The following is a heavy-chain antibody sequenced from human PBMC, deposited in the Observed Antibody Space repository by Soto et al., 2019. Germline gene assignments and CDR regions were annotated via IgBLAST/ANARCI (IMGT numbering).Heavy chain of an antibody. CDR1: GYTFTGYY. D-gene: IGHD2-2*01. Sequence: GASVKVSCKASGYTFTGYYMNWVRQAPGQGLEWMGWINPNSGGTNYAQKFQGRVTMTRDTSISTAYMELGRLGSDDTAVYYCARFSPRPSQTCSSTSCYEAFDIWGQGTMVTVSS. V-gene: IGHV1-2*02. J-gene: IGHJ3*02. CDR2: INPNSGGT. CDR3: ARFSPRPSQTCSSTSCYEAFDI.